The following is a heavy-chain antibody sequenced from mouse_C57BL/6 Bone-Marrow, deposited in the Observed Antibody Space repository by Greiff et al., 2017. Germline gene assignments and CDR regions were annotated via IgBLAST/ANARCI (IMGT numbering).Heavy chain of an antibody. D-gene: IGHD1-1*01. Sequence: EVKLQESGAELVRPGASVKLSCTASGFNIKDDYMHWVKQRPEQGLEWIGWIDPANGDTEYAAKFQGKATITADTSSNTAYLQLSSLTSEDTAVYYCTTVVHYWVQGTTLTVSS. CDR2: IDPANGDT. CDR1: GFNIKDDY. J-gene: IGHJ2*01. CDR3: TTVVHY. V-gene: IGHV14-4*01.